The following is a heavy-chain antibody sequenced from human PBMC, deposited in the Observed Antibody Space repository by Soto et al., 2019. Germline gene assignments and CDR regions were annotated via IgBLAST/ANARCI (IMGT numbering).Heavy chain of an antibody. J-gene: IGHJ4*02. CDR2: IKTDGSST. D-gene: IGHD5-18*01. CDR3: AKREGNTYGLFH. CDR1: GFSFSSYW. Sequence: EVQLVESGGGLVQPGGSLRLSCAASGFSFSSYWIHWVRQAPGKGLVWVSRIKTDGSSTDYADSVKGRFTISRDNAKNTLYLQMNSLRAEDTAVYYRAKREGNTYGLFHWGQGTLVTVSS. V-gene: IGHV3-74*01.